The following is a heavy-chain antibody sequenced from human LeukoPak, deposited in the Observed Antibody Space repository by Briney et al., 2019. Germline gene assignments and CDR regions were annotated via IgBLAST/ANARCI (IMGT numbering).Heavy chain of an antibody. J-gene: IGHJ4*02. CDR3: ARATHPRTLGDNYYLDS. CDR2: INGDGSST. D-gene: IGHD1-1*01. Sequence: QPGGSLRLSCEASGFTFRSYWMHWVRHAPGKGLVWVSRINGDGSSTSYADSVKGRFTISRDNAKNTLYLQMNSLRVEDTAVYYCARATHPRTLGDNYYLDSWGQGTLLSVSS. V-gene: IGHV3-74*01. CDR1: GFTFRSYW.